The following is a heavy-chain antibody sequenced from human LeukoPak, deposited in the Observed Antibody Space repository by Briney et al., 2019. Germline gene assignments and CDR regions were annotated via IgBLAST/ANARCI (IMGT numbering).Heavy chain of an antibody. CDR3: AREEYFQDSNGYSYYFHS. Sequence: PSEALSLTCTVSGGSIGWDYWSWIRQSAGKGLEWIGRIYKSGSTNYNPSFRSRVTMSVDTSKNQFSLNVTSVTAADTAVYYCAREEYFQDSNGYSYYFHSWGQGSLVTVSS. D-gene: IGHD3-22*01. CDR2: IYKSGST. J-gene: IGHJ4*02. V-gene: IGHV4-4*07. CDR1: GGSIGWDY.